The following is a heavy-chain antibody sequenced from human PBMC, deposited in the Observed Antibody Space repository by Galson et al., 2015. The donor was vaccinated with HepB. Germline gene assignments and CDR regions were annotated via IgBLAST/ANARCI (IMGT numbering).Heavy chain of an antibody. J-gene: IGHJ4*02. D-gene: IGHD3-10*01. CDR1: GYTFTSYA. Sequence: SVKVSCKASGYTFTSYAMNWVRQAPGQGLEWMGWINTNTGNPTYAQGFTGRFVFSLDTSVNTAYLQISSLKAEDTAVYYCARGYGSGSYYSSYFDYWGQGTLVTVSS. CDR2: INTNTGNP. V-gene: IGHV7-4-1*02. CDR3: ARGYGSGSYYSSYFDY.